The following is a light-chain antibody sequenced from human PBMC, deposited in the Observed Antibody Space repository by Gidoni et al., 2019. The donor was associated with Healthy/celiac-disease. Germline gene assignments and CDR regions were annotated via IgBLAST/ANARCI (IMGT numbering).Light chain of an antibody. CDR2: DAS. J-gene: IGLJ1*01. V-gene: IGLV3-21*02. Sequence: SYVLTQPPSVSVAPGQTARITCGGNNIGSKSVHWYQQKPGQAPVLVVYDASDRPPGIPERFSGSNSGNTATLTISTVAAGDEADYYCQVWDSSSDHLFGTGTKVTVL. CDR1: NIGSKS. CDR3: QVWDSSSDHL.